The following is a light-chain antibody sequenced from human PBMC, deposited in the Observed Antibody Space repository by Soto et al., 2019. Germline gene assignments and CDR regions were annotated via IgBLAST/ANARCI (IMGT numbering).Light chain of an antibody. CDR1: QGVSSN. V-gene: IGKV1-9*01. J-gene: IGKJ4*01. CDR3: QQANSYPLT. CDR2: TAS. Sequence: LTQSPSFLSASVGDRVTITCRASQGVSSNVAWYQLKPGKAPNLLIYTASTSQSGVPSRFSGSGSGTEFTLTISSLQPEDSATYYCQQANSYPLTFGGGTKVEIK.